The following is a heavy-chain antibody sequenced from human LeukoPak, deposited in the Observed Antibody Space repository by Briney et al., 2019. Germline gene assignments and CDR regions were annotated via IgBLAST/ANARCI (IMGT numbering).Heavy chain of an antibody. J-gene: IGHJ5*02. CDR1: GGSISSYY. D-gene: IGHD6-19*01. CDR2: IYTSGST. Sequence: SETLSLTCTVSGGSISSYYWSWIRQPAGKGLEWIWRIYTSGSTNYNPSLKNRVTMSVDTSKNQFSLKLSSVTAADTAVYYCARDGSGWVPYNWFDPWGQGTLVTVSS. CDR3: ARDGSGWVPYNWFDP. V-gene: IGHV4-4*07.